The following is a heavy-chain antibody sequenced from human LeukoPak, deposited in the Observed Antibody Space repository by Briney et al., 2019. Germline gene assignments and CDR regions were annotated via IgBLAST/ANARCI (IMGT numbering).Heavy chain of an antibody. D-gene: IGHD1-1*01. V-gene: IGHV3-7*01. Sequence: GGSLRLSCAASGFTLSNYWMSWVRQAPGKGREGVANIKQDGSEKSYVDSVKGRFTISRDNAKNSLYLQMNSLRADDTAVYYCARRQSLNDWGQGTLVTVSS. J-gene: IGHJ4*02. CDR2: IKQDGSEK. CDR3: ARRQSLND. CDR1: GFTLSNYW.